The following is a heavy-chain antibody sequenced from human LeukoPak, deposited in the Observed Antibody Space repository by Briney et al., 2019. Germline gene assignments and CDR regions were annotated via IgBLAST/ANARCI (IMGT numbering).Heavy chain of an antibody. Sequence: SETLSLTCTVSGGSISSYYLSWVRQAPGKGLEWVGDIYYSGSTNYNPAPKSRVTISVHTTKNQFSLKLSSVAAAHTAVYYCARTGTGDYYYYSMDVWGKGTTVTVS. CDR1: GGSISSYY. D-gene: IGHD3-10*01. CDR2: IYYSGST. CDR3: ARTGTGDYYYYSMDV. V-gene: IGHV4-59*12. J-gene: IGHJ6*03.